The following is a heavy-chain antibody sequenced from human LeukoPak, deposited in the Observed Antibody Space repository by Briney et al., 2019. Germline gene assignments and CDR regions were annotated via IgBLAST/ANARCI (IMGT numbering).Heavy chain of an antibody. V-gene: IGHV1-8*01. CDR2: MNPNSGNT. D-gene: IGHD3-3*01. Sequence: ASVKVSCKASGYTLTSYDINWVRQATGQGLEWMGWMNPNSGNTGYAQKFQGRVTMTRNTSISTAYMELSSLRSEDTAVYYCARCITIFGVVILYAFDIWGQGTMVTVSS. J-gene: IGHJ3*02. CDR3: ARCITIFGVVILYAFDI. CDR1: GYTLTSYD.